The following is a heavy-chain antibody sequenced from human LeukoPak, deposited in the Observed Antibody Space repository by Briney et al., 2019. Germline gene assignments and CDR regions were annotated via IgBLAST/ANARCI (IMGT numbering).Heavy chain of an antibody. CDR3: ARHEAKWFGESPFDY. V-gene: IGHV4-59*08. CDR1: GGSISSYY. CDR2: IYYSGST. J-gene: IGHJ4*02. D-gene: IGHD3-10*01. Sequence: PSETLSLTCTVSGGSISSYYWSWIRQPPGKGLEWIGYIYYSGSTNYNPSLKSRVTISVDTSKNQFSLKLSSVTAADTAVYYCARHEAKWFGESPFDYWGQGTLVTVSS.